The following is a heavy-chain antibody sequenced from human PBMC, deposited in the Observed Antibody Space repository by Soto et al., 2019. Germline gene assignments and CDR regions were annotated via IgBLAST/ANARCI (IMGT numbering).Heavy chain of an antibody. CDR1: SGSISDSNG. Sequence: QLRESGPGLVKPSETLSLTCAVSSGSISDSNGWLWVRQSPGKGLECIGEISQTGITKNYSAVKSRNSISLDKAKNYIFLNLTSVTAAYTAVYFCTTAGAAWAPATYGGQGILVIVSS. J-gene: IGHJ4*02. CDR3: TTAGAAWAPATY. V-gene: IGHV4-4*02. D-gene: IGHD6-25*01. CDR2: ISQTGIT.